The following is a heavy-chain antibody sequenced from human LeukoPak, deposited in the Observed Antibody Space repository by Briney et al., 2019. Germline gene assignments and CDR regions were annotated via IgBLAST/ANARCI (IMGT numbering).Heavy chain of an antibody. CDR2: FDPEDGET. V-gene: IGHV1-24*01. D-gene: IGHD6-13*01. CDR1: GYTLTELS. Sequence: GASVKVSCKVSGYTLTELSMHWVRQAPGKGLEWMGGFDPEDGETIHAQKFQGRVTMTEDTSTDTAYMELSSLRSEDTAVYYCATDLRGIAAAAPGSFDYWGQGTLVTVSS. J-gene: IGHJ4*02. CDR3: ATDLRGIAAAAPGSFDY.